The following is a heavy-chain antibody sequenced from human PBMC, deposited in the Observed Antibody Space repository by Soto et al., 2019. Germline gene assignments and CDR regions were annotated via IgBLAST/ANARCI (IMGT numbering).Heavy chain of an antibody. CDR3: ARGVTAGVDY. CDR1: GYSFTSLD. D-gene: IGHD1-26*01. CDR2: MQPSSGRT. Sequence: QVQLVQSGAEVREPGASVKVSCKASGYSFTSLDINWVRQTTGQGLEWMGWMQPSSGRTGYAQKFQGRVTMTRDTSINAAYMELSSLTSDDTAFYCCARGVTAGVDYWGQGTLVTVSS. J-gene: IGHJ4*02. V-gene: IGHV1-8*01.